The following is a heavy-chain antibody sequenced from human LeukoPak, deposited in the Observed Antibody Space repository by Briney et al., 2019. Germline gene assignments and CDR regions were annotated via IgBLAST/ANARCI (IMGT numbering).Heavy chain of an antibody. CDR2: IYYSGST. J-gene: IGHJ5*02. CDR3: ARVRDSMFP. CDR1: GGSISNTNYY. Sequence: SETLSLTCTVSGGSISNTNYYWGWLRQPPGKGLEWIGSIYYSGSTYYNPSLKSRVTISVDTSKNQFSLKLSSVTAADTAVYYCARVRDSMFPWGQGTLVTVSS. D-gene: IGHD3-10*02. V-gene: IGHV4-39*07.